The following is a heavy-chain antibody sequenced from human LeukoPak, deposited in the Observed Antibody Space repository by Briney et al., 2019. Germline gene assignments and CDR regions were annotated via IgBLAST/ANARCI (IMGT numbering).Heavy chain of an antibody. V-gene: IGHV4-4*07. J-gene: IGHJ4*02. CDR3: ARPVTARGGSGWPQHIDY. CDR2: IYTSGST. D-gene: IGHD6-19*01. Sequence: SETLSLTCTVSGGSISIYYWSWIRQPAGKGLEWIGHIYTSGSTNYNPSLKSRVTMSVDTSGNQFSLKLTSVTTADTAVYYCARPVTARGGSGWPQHIDYWGQGTLVSVSS. CDR1: GGSISIYY.